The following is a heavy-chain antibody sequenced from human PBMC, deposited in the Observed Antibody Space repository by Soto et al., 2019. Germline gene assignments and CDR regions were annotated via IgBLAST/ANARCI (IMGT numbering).Heavy chain of an antibody. CDR1: GYTFSSYY. D-gene: IGHD3-10*01. J-gene: IGHJ5*02. Sequence: QVQLVQSGSEVMKPGASVRVSCKTSGYTFSSYYLHWVRQAPGQGLEWVGIINPRGGSTSYAQKFQGRVTMTRDTSTRTVYMELSSLRSEDTAVYYCARGNTYGSGNYAKIDTWGQGTLVTVSS. CDR2: INPRGGST. CDR3: ARGNTYGSGNYAKIDT. V-gene: IGHV1-46*01.